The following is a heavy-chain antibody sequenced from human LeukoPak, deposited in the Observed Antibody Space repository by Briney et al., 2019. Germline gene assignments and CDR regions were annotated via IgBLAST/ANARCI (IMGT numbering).Heavy chain of an antibody. Sequence: PSETLSLTCTVSGVSISSYYWSWIRQPAGKGLEWIGRIYTSGSTNYNPSLKSRVTMSVDTSKNQFSLKLSSVTAADTAVYYCERDQVLVNTAMITAFDFWGQGTLVTVSS. CDR3: ERDQVLVNTAMITAFDF. J-gene: IGHJ4*02. D-gene: IGHD5-18*01. V-gene: IGHV4-4*07. CDR1: GVSISSYY. CDR2: IYTSGST.